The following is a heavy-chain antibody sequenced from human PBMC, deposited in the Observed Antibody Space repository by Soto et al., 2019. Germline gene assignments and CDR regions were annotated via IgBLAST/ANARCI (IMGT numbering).Heavy chain of an antibody. J-gene: IGHJ4*02. D-gene: IGHD3-10*01. CDR2: INPSGGGT. Sequence: ASVKVSCKASGYTFSNYYMHWVRQVPGHGLEWMGIINPSGGGTTYAQRFRGRLTVTRDTSTSTVYMELSRLRSDDTAIYFCARAPQYGSAGCYYNFWGQGTLVTVSS. CDR3: ARAPQYGSAGCYYNF. CDR1: GYTFSNYY. V-gene: IGHV1-46*01.